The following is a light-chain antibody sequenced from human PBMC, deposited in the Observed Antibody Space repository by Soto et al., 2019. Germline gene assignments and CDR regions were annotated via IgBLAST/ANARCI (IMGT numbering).Light chain of an antibody. CDR2: ELT. V-gene: IGLV2-14*01. J-gene: IGLJ1*01. CDR1: SSDVGGYNF. Sequence: QSALTQPASVSGSPGQSITISCTGTSSDVGGYNFVSWYQHHPAKAPKLMIYELTNRPSGVSNRFSGSKSGNTASLTISGLQAEDEADYYCSSYTNTNTYVFGTGTKLTVL. CDR3: SSYTNTNTYV.